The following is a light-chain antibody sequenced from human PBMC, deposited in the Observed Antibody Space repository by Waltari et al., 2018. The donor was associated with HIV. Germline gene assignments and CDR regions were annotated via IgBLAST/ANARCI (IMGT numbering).Light chain of an antibody. CDR3: QVWDSSTDHVI. CDR2: YDS. V-gene: IGLV3-21*04. CDR1: NIGSKT. Sequence: SYVVSQPPSVSVAPGKTAAIPCAGNNIGSKTVHWYQQKPGQAPVLVLYYDSDRPSGIPERFSDASSGNTATLTSSRVEAGDEADYYCQVWDSSTDHVIFGGGTKLTVL. J-gene: IGLJ2*01.